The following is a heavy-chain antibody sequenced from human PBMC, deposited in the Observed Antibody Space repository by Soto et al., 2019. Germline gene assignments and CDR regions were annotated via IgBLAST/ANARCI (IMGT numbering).Heavy chain of an antibody. CDR2: ISGSGGST. CDR1: GFTFSSYA. D-gene: IGHD3-10*01. V-gene: IGHV3-23*01. Sequence: EVQLLESGGGLVQPGGSLRLSCAASGFTFSSYAMSWVRQAPGKGLEWVSAISGSGGSTYYADSVKGRFTISRDNSKNTLYLQMNSLRAEDTAVYYCAKDSPSFYGSGSYYKVGAFDIWGQGTMVTVSS. J-gene: IGHJ3*02. CDR3: AKDSPSFYGSGSYYKVGAFDI.